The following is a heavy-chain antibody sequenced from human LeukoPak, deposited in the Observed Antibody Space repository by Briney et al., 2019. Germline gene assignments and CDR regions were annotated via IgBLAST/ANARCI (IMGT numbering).Heavy chain of an antibody. CDR1: GGSFSGYY. V-gene: IGHV4-34*01. CDR2: INHSGST. J-gene: IGHJ5*02. Sequence: SETLSLTCAVYGGSFSGYYWSWIRQPPGKGLEWIGEINHSGSTNYNPSLKSRVTISVDTSKNQFSLKLSSVTAADTAVYYCAVIRRRYCSSTSCYSSWFDPWGQGTLVTVSS. D-gene: IGHD2-2*01. CDR3: AVIRRRYCSSTSCYSSWFDP.